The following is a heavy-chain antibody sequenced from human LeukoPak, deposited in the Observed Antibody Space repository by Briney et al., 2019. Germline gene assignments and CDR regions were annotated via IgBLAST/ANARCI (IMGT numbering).Heavy chain of an antibody. J-gene: IGHJ6*02. CDR2: ISGSGGST. Sequence: GGSLRLSCAASGFTFSSYAMSWVRQAPGKGLEWVSAISGSGGSTYYADSVKGRFTISRDNSKNTLYLQMNSLRAEDTAVYYCANPPGGWELLREYYYGMDAWGQGTTVTVSS. V-gene: IGHV3-23*01. CDR1: GFTFSSYA. D-gene: IGHD1-26*01. CDR3: ANPPGGWELLREYYYGMDA.